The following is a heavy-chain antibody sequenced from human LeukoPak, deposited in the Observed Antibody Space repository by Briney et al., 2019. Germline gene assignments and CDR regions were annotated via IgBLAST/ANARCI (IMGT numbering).Heavy chain of an antibody. CDR3: AKAGYSGYAEYFDY. CDR2: IRYDGSNK. V-gene: IGHV3-30*02. Sequence: GGSLRLSCAASGFTFSSYGMHWVRQAPGKGLEWVAFIRYDGSNKYYADSLKGRFTISRDNSKNTLYLQMNSLRAEDTAVYYCAKAGYSGYAEYFDYWGQGTLVTVSS. CDR1: GFTFSSYG. J-gene: IGHJ4*02. D-gene: IGHD5-12*01.